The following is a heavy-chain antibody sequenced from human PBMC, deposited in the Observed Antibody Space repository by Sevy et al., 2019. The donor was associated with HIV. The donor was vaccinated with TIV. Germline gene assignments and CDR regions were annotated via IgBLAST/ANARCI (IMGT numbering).Heavy chain of an antibody. CDR3: VRDQRGPSNAFDM. V-gene: IGHV3-74*01. Sequence: GGSLRLSCAASGFTFSSYWMHWVRQAPGKRLVWVARFNDDGTITYNADSVKGRFTISRDNAKNTLYLQMNSLRVDDTAVYFCVRDQRGPSNAFDMWGQGTLVTVSS. CDR1: GFTFSSYW. CDR2: FNDDGTIT. D-gene: IGHD3-16*01. J-gene: IGHJ3*02.